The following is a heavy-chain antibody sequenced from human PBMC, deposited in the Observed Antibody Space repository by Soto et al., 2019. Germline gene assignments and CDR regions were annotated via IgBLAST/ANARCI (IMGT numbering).Heavy chain of an antibody. CDR2: ISAYKGNT. Sequence: ASVKVSCKASGYTFTSYGISWVRQAPGQGLEWMGWISAYKGNTNYRQKLQGRVTMTTDTSTSTASMELRSLGSDEPAVYYCARDSAVAGNWFDPWGQGTLVTVSS. CDR3: ARDSAVAGNWFDP. J-gene: IGHJ5*02. V-gene: IGHV1-18*01. CDR1: GYTFTSYG. D-gene: IGHD6-19*01.